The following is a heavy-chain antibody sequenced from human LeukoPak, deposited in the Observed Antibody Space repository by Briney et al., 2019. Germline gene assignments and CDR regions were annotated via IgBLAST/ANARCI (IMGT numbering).Heavy chain of an antibody. Sequence: GGSLRLSCAASGFTFSSYGMHWVRPAPGKGVEWGAVISYDGSNKYYADSVKGRFTISRDSSKNTLYLQMNSLRAEDTAVYNCAKDPDALVAVAGYFDYWGQGTLVTVSS. V-gene: IGHV3-30*18. J-gene: IGHJ4*02. CDR1: GFTFSSYG. D-gene: IGHD6-19*01. CDR3: AKDPDALVAVAGYFDY. CDR2: ISYDGSNK.